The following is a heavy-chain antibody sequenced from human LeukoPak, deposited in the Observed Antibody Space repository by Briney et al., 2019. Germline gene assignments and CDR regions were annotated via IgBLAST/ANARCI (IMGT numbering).Heavy chain of an antibody. J-gene: IGHJ5*02. Sequence: GGSLRLSCSASGFTFSSYAMHWVRQAPGKGLEYVSAISSSGGSTYYADSVKGRFTISRDNSKNTLYLQMSSLRAEDTAVYYCVKEDLLYSSGWYWFDPWGQGTLVTVSS. D-gene: IGHD6-19*01. CDR1: GFTFSSYA. V-gene: IGHV3-64D*06. CDR2: ISSSGGST. CDR3: VKEDLLYSSGWYWFDP.